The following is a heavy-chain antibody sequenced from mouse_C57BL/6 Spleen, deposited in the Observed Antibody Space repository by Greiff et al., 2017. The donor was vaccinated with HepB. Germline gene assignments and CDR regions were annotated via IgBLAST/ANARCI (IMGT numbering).Heavy chain of an antibody. CDR2: ISSGGSYT. V-gene: IGHV5-6*01. CDR3: ARQRERYYFDY. Sequence: EVKVVESGGDLVKPGGSLKLSCAASGFTFSSYGMSWVRQTPDKRLEWVATISSGGSYTYYPDSVKGRFIISRDNAKNTLYLQMSSLKSEDTAMYYCARQRERYYFDYWGQGTTLTVSS. J-gene: IGHJ2*01. CDR1: GFTFSSYG.